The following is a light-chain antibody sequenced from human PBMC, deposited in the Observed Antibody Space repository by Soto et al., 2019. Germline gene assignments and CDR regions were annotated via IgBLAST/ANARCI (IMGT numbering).Light chain of an antibody. CDR3: HQYNNGPPPLT. V-gene: IGKV3-15*01. J-gene: IGKJ4*01. CDR2: GAS. CDR1: QSVSSN. Sequence: EIVMTQSPATLSVSPGERATLSCRASQSVSSNLAWYQQKPGQAPRLLIYGASTRATGIPARFSGSGSGTEFTLTISSLQSEDFAVYYCHQYNNGPPPLTFGGGTKGEI.